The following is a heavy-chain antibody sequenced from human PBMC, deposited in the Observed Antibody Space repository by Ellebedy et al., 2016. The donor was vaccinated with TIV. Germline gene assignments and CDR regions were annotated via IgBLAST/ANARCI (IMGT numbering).Heavy chain of an antibody. Sequence: PGGSLRLSCTASGFKFSDSAMHWVRQASGKGLEWVGRIRTKPNGYTTAYAESVKGRFTISRDESKNTTTLEMESLKTEDTGLYYCTRRDAFDIWGQGAVVTVSS. J-gene: IGHJ3*02. CDR1: GFKFSDSA. V-gene: IGHV3-73*01. CDR3: TRRDAFDI. CDR2: IRTKPNGYTT.